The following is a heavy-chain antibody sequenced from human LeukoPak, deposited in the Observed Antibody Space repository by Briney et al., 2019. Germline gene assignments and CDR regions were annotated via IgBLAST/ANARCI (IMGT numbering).Heavy chain of an antibody. CDR3: ARGSYYFESGS. CDR1: GFTFSSHW. CDR2: INSDGSST. D-gene: IGHD3-10*01. J-gene: IGHJ4*02. Sequence: GGSLRLSRAASGFTFSSHWMHWVRQGPGKGLVWVSRINSDGSSTSYADSVKGRFTISRDNAKNTLYLQVNSLRAEDTAVYYCARGSYYFESGSWGQGTLVTVSS. V-gene: IGHV3-74*01.